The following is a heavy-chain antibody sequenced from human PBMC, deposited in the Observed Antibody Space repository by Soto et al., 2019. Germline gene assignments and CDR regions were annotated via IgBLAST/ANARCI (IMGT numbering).Heavy chain of an antibody. CDR2: IYYSGST. CDR1: GGSISSSSYY. CDR3: ARSPITMVRGDPWFDP. V-gene: IGHV4-39*01. D-gene: IGHD3-10*01. J-gene: IGHJ5*02. Sequence: TLSLTCTVSGGSISSSSYYWGWIRQPPGKGLEWIGSIYYSGSTYYNPSPKSRVTISVDTSKNQFSLKLSSVTAADTAVYYCARSPITMVRGDPWFDPWGQGTLVTVSS.